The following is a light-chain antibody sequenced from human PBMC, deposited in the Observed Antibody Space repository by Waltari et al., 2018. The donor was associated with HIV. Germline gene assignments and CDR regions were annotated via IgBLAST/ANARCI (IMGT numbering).Light chain of an antibody. Sequence: QSTWDNYLDWYQQKPGQSPQLLIYLGSSRASGVSDRFSGSGSGTDFSLEISRVVSDDVGLYYCMQGLQTHPMYTFGQATRLEI. CDR2: LGS. CDR1: QSTWDNY. V-gene: IGKV2-28*01. CDR3: MQGLQTHPMYT. J-gene: IGKJ2*01.